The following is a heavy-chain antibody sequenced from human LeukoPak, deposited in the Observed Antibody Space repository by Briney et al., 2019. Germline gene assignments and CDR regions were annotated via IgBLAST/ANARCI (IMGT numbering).Heavy chain of an antibody. V-gene: IGHV3-74*01. D-gene: IGHD5-18*01. CDR3: ARVRRYSYGFDY. J-gene: IGHJ4*02. CDR2: INSDGSST. Sequence: PGGSLRLSCAASGFTFSSYSMNWVRQAPGKGLVWVSRINSDGSSTSYADSVKGRFTISRDNAKNTLYLQMNSLRAEDTAVYYCARVRRYSYGFDYWGQGTLVTVSS. CDR1: GFTFSSYS.